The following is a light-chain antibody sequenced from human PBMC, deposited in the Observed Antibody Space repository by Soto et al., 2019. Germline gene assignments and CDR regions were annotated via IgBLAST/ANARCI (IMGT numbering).Light chain of an antibody. Sequence: QSALTQPASVSGSPGQSITISCTGTSSDVGGYNYVSWYQQHPGKAPKLMIYDVSNRPSGVSNRFSGSKSGNTASLTISGLQAEDEDDYYGSAYTSSSTLVFGGGTKLTVL. CDR3: SAYTSSSTLV. CDR2: DVS. V-gene: IGLV2-14*01. J-gene: IGLJ2*01. CDR1: SSDVGGYNY.